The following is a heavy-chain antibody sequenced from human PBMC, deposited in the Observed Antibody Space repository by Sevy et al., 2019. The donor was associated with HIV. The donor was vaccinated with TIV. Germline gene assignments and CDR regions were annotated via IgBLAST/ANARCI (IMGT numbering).Heavy chain of an antibody. Sequence: GGSLRLSCAASGFSVSSNYMSWVRQAPGKGLEWVSLIYSSGRTYYGDSVKGRFTISRDDSKNTRYLQMNSVRAEDTALYYCTRVHSGGYPFDYWGQGSLVTVSS. CDR3: TRVHSGGYPFDY. D-gene: IGHD3-22*01. CDR1: GFSVSSNY. CDR2: IYSSGRT. J-gene: IGHJ4*02. V-gene: IGHV3-53*01.